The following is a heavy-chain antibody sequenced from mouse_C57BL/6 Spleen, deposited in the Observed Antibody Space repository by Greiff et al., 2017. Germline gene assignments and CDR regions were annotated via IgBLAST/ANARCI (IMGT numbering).Heavy chain of an antibody. CDR2: IYPGSGST. J-gene: IGHJ4*01. Sequence: QVQLQQPGAELVKPGASVKMSCKASGYTFTSYWITWVKQRPGQGLEWIGDIYPGSGSTNYNEKFKSKATLTVDTSSSTAYMQLSSLTSEDSAVYYCARSGIYYGYDGYAMDYWGHGTSVTVSS. V-gene: IGHV1-55*01. D-gene: IGHD2-2*01. CDR3: ARSGIYYGYDGYAMDY. CDR1: GYTFTSYW.